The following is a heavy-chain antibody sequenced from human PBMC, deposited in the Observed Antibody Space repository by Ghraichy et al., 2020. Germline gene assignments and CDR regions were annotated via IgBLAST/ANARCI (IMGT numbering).Heavy chain of an antibody. CDR3: ARRPGGGMDV. V-gene: IGHV3-7*01. CDR1: GFTFSNYY. D-gene: IGHD1-26*01. J-gene: IGHJ6*02. Sequence: GESLNISCVASGFTFSNYYMSWVRQAPGKGLEWVANIKQDGSEKYYVDSVKGRFTISRDNAKNSLYLQMNSLRAEDTAVYYCARRPGGGMDVWGQGTTVTGSS. CDR2: IKQDGSEK.